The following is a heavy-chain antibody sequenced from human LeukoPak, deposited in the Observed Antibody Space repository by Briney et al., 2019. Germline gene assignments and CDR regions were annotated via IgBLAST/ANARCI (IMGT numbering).Heavy chain of an antibody. V-gene: IGHV3-23*01. D-gene: IGHD4-17*01. J-gene: IGHJ3*02. Sequence: GGSLRLSCAASGFTFRNYAMSWVRQAPGKGLEWVSAVSGSGGTTYYADSVRGRFTISRDNSKNTLYLQMNSLRAEDAAVYYCAKVSTYGDDYHDAFDIWGQGTMVTVS. CDR3: AKVSTYGDDYHDAFDI. CDR2: VSGSGGTT. CDR1: GFTFRNYA.